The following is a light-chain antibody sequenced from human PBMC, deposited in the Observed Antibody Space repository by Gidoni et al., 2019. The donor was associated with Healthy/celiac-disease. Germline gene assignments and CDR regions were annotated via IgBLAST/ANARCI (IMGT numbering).Light chain of an antibody. CDR3: QVLDSSSVHRV. J-gene: IGLJ3*02. CDR1: NIGSKS. V-gene: IGLV3-21*04. Sequence: SYVLTQPPSVSVAPGKTARITCGGNNIGSKSVHWYQQKPGQAPVLVIYYDSDPPSRIPERFSGSNSGNTATLTISRGEAGDEADYYCQVLDSSSVHRVFGGGTKLPVL. CDR2: YDS.